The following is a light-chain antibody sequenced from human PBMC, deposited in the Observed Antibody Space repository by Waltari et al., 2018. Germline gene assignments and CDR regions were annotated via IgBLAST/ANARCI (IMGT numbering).Light chain of an antibody. Sequence: QSALTPPPSASGSPGQSVTLSCTGTTSDAGVYNFFYWYQQPPGKAPKLMIYEVTKRPSGVPDRFSGSKSGNTASLTVSGLQAEDEADYYCASYADSDKLLFGGGTKLTVL. CDR2: EVT. J-gene: IGLJ2*01. CDR1: TSDAGVYNF. CDR3: ASYADSDKLL. V-gene: IGLV2-8*01.